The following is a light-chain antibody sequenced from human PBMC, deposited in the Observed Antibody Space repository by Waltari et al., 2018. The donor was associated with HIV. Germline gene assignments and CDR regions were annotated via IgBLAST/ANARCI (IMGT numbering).Light chain of an antibody. CDR3: QQYNNWPWT. CDR2: YAS. J-gene: IGKJ1*01. Sequence: EIVLTQSPGTLSLSPGERATLSCRASQSVSSSSLAWYQQKPGQAPRLLISYASSRATGIPDRFSGSGSGTDFTLTISSLQSEDFAVYYCQQYNNWPWTFGQGTKVEI. CDR1: QSVSSSS. V-gene: IGKV3D-20*02.